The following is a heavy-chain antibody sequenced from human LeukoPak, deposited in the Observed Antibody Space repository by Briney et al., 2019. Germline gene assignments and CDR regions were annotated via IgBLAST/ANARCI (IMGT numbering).Heavy chain of an antibody. CDR1: EFTFSSYA. J-gene: IGHJ4*02. Sequence: GGSLRLSCAASEFTFSSYAMSWVRQAPGKGLEWVSAISGSGGSTYYADSVKGRFTISRDNSKNTLYLQMNSLRAEDTAVYYCAKDLGARVGVTGYWGQGTLVTVSS. V-gene: IGHV3-23*01. CDR2: ISGSGGST. D-gene: IGHD1-26*01. CDR3: AKDLGARVGVTGY.